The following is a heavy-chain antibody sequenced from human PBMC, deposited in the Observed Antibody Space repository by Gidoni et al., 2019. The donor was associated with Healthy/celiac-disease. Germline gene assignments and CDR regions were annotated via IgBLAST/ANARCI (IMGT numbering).Heavy chain of an antibody. V-gene: IGHV1-46*01. Sequence: QVQLVQSGAEVKKPGASVKVSCKASGYTFTSYYMHWVRQAPGQGLEWMGIINPSGGSTSYAQKFQGRVTMTRDTSTSTVYMELSSLRSEDTAVYYCARAYGLWFGEFPYYFDYWGQGTLVTVSS. CDR1: GYTFTSYY. J-gene: IGHJ4*02. D-gene: IGHD3-10*01. CDR3: ARAYGLWFGEFPYYFDY. CDR2: INPSGGST.